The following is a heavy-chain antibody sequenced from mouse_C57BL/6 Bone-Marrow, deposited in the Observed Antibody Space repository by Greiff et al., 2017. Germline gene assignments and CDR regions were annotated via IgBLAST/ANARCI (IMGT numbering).Heavy chain of an antibody. Sequence: EVQLVESGPGLVKPSQSLSLTCSVTGYSITSGYYWNWIRQFPGNKLEWMGYISYDGSNNYNPSLKNRISITRDTSKNQFFLKLNSVTTEDTATYYCARDPGMDYWGQGTSVTVSS. V-gene: IGHV3-6*01. CDR2: ISYDGSN. CDR3: ARDPGMDY. J-gene: IGHJ4*01. CDR1: GYSITSGYY.